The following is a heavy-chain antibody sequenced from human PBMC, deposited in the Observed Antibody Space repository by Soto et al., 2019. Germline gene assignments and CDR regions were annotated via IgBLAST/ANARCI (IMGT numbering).Heavy chain of an antibody. CDR2: IWYDGSNT. CDR1: GFSFSTYG. CDR3: ARVEAPLIHSDHYYYGMDV. Sequence: QVQLVESGGGVVRPGRSLRLACVAPGFSFSTYGMHWVRQAPGKGLQWVAVIWYDGSNTYYADSVKGRFTISRDNSKNTLYLQMKNLRVEDTAVYYCARVEAPLIHSDHYYYGMDVWGQGTTVTVSS. V-gene: IGHV3-33*01. D-gene: IGHD5-18*01. J-gene: IGHJ6*02.